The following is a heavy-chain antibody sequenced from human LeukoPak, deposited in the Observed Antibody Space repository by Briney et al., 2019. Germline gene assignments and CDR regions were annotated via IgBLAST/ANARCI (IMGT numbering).Heavy chain of an antibody. D-gene: IGHD3-16*01. V-gene: IGHV4-59*05. CDR1: GGSISSYY. CDR2: IYYSGST. Sequence: SETLSLTCTVSGGSISSYYWSWIRQPPGKGLEWIGSIYYSGSTYYNPSLKSRVTISVDTSKNQFSLKLSSVTAADTAVYYCARHGLRQRNDFDYWGQGTLVTVSS. CDR3: ARHGLRQRNDFDY. J-gene: IGHJ4*02.